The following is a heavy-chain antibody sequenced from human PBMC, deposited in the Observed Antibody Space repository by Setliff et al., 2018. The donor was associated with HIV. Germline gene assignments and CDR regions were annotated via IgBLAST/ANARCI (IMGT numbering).Heavy chain of an antibody. V-gene: IGHV4-59*08. CDR3: ARSAARTAGTTVVAPYDY. J-gene: IGHJ4*02. CDR1: GGSISSHY. CDR2: IYSTGST. Sequence: SETLSLTCTVSGGSISSHYWSWIRQPPGKGLEWIGYIYSTGSTNYNPSLKSRVTISIDMSKNQFSLKLSSVSAADTAVYYCARSAARTAGTTVVAPYDYWGQGTLVTVSS. D-gene: IGHD2-15*01.